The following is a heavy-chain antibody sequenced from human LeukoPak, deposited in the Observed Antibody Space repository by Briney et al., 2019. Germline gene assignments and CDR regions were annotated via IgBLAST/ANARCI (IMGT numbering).Heavy chain of an antibody. V-gene: IGHV4-4*02. Sequence: PSETLSLTCAVSGGSISSSNWWSWVRQPPGKGLEWIGEIYHSGSTNYNPSLKSRVTISVDKSKNQFSLKLSSVTAADTAVYYCANTRGSGWPYYYYGMDVWGQGTTVTVSS. J-gene: IGHJ6*02. CDR2: IYHSGST. CDR1: GGSISSSNW. D-gene: IGHD6-19*01. CDR3: ANTRGSGWPYYYYGMDV.